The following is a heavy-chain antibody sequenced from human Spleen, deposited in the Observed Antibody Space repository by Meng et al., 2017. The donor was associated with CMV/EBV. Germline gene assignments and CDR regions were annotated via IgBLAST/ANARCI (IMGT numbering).Heavy chain of an antibody. V-gene: IGHV3-53*01. CDR3: ARGISKYFYGMDV. CDR2: IYSGGTI. Sequence: GESLKISCAASGFTVSSNYMSWVRQAPGKGLEWVSIIYSGGTIYYADSVQGRFTISRDNSKNTVDLQMNSLRVEDTAVYYCARGISKYFYGMDVWGQGTTVTVSS. J-gene: IGHJ6*02. CDR1: GFTVSSNY.